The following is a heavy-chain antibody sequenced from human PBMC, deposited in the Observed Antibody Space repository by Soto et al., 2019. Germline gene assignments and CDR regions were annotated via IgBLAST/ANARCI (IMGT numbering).Heavy chain of an antibody. D-gene: IGHD2-2*01. J-gene: IGHJ4*02. CDR1: GFTFSSYS. Sequence: GGSLRLSCAASGFTFSSYSMNWVRQAPGKGLEWVSYISSSSSTIYYADSVKGRFTISRDNAKNSLYLQMNSLRAEDTAVYYCARDNREYEAAMPFDYWGQGTLVTVSS. CDR3: ARDNREYEAAMPFDY. V-gene: IGHV3-48*01. CDR2: ISSSSSTI.